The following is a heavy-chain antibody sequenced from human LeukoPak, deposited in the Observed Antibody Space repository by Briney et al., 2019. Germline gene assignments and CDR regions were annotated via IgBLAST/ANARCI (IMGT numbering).Heavy chain of an antibody. CDR3: ARGRGGHDDAFDI. CDR2: IHDSGST. D-gene: IGHD5-24*01. Sequence: SETLSLTCTVSGGSIRSYYWSWIRQPPGKGLEWIAHIHDSGSTSYNPSLKSRLTMSVDTSKNQFSLRLSSVTAADTAVYYCARGRGGHDDAFDIWGQGTMVTASS. CDR1: GGSIRSYY. V-gene: IGHV4-59*08. J-gene: IGHJ3*02.